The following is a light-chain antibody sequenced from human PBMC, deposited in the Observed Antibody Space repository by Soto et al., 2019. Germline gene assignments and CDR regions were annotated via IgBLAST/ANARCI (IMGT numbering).Light chain of an antibody. CDR1: QSLSSNY. Sequence: EIVLTQSPGTLSLSPGDRATLSCRASQSLSSNYLHWYQQEPGQAPRPLISDASRRATGIPDRFSGSGSGTDFTLIISRLEPEDFAVYFCQQSDSSPWTFGQGTKVDIK. V-gene: IGKV3-20*01. CDR2: DAS. J-gene: IGKJ1*01. CDR3: QQSDSSPWT.